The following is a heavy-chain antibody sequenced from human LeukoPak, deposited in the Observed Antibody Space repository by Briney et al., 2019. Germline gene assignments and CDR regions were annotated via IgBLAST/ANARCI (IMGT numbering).Heavy chain of an antibody. CDR1: GGSISSYY. CDR2: IYYSGST. D-gene: IGHD6-19*01. J-gene: IGHJ6*03. V-gene: IGHV4-59*01. Sequence: PSETLSLTCTVSGGSISSYYWSWIRQPPGKGLDWIGYIYYSGSTNYNPSLKSRVTISVDTSKNQFSLKLSSVTAADTAVYYCARVPQKSGRVAVAGNPYYYYYYMDVWGKGTTVTVSS. CDR3: ARVPQKSGRVAVAGNPYYYYYYMDV.